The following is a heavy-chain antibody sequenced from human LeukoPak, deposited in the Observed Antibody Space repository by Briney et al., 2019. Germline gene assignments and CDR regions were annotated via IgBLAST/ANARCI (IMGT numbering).Heavy chain of an antibody. CDR3: ARISPNDYGDQPFDY. J-gene: IGHJ4*02. CDR2: INTNTGNP. CDR1: GYTFTFYG. D-gene: IGHD4-17*01. Sequence: ASVEVSCKASGYTFTFYGITWVRQAPGQGLEWMGWINTNTGNPTYAQGFTGRFVFSLDTSVSTAYLQISSLKAEDTAVYYCARISPNDYGDQPFDYWGQGTLVTVSS. V-gene: IGHV7-4-1*02.